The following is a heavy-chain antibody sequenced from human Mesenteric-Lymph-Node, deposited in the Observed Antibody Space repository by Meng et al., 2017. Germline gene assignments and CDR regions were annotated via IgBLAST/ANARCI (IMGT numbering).Heavy chain of an antibody. V-gene: IGHV4-34*01. CDR1: GGSFSGYY. CDR3: ASLGIQLWIDY. D-gene: IGHD5-18*01. CDR2: IYYSGST. J-gene: IGHJ4*02. Sequence: GSLRLSCAVYGGSFSGYYWSWIRQPPGKGLEWIGSIYYSGSTYYNPSLKSRVTISVDTSKNQFSLKLSSVTAADTAVYYCASLGIQLWIDYWGQGTLVTVSS.